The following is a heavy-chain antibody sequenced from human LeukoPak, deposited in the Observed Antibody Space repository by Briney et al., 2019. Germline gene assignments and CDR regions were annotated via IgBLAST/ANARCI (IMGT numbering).Heavy chain of an antibody. CDR3: ARQSLGADAFEI. CDR2: IYYSGST. CDR1: GGSISSSSYY. V-gene: IGHV4-39*01. Sequence: PSETLSLTCTVSGGSISSSSYYWGWIRQPPGKGLEWIGSIYYSGSTYYNPSLKSRVTISVDTSKNQFSLKLSSVTAADTAVYYCARQSLGADAFEIWGQGTMVTVSS. D-gene: IGHD1-26*01. J-gene: IGHJ3*02.